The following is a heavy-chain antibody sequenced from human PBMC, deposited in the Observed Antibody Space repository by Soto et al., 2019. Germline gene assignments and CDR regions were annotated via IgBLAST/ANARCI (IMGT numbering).Heavy chain of an antibody. CDR3: ARLYYDSSGHYNWFDP. CDR1: RYTFTSYG. D-gene: IGHD3-22*01. V-gene: IGHV1-18*01. J-gene: IGHJ5*02. Sequence: ASVKVSCKASRYTFTSYGVSWVRQAPGQGLQWMGWINTYTGNTEYAQNFQDRVTLTTDKGTSTAYMELRSLRPDDTAVYYCARLYYDSSGHYNWFDPWGQGTLVTVSS. CDR2: INTYTGNT.